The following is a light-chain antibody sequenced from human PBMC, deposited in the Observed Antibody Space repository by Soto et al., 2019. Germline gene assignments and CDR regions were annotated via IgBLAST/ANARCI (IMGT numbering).Light chain of an antibody. CDR1: QSVSSAY. CDR3: QQSGSSFYT. V-gene: IGKV3-20*01. Sequence: EIVLTQSPGTLSLSPGERATLSCRASQSVSSAYLAWYQKIPGQPPSLLIYGASSSATGIPDRFSGSGSGTDFTLTISGLEPEDYAVYYCQQSGSSFYTFGQGTKLEIK. J-gene: IGKJ2*01. CDR2: GAS.